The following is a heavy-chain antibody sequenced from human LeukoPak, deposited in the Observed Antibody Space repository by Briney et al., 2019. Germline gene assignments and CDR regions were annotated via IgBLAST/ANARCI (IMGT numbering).Heavy chain of an antibody. CDR1: GYTFSDYG. Sequence: ASVRVSCKPSGYTFSDYGISWVRQAPGQGLESMGWISAYNGNTNYVQKFQGRVTMTIDETTNTAYMELKNLRSDDTAVCYCARSPLYYNVLSSQSNWFDPWGQGTLVTVSS. J-gene: IGHJ5*02. CDR2: ISAYNGNT. CDR3: ARSPLYYNVLSSQSNWFDP. D-gene: IGHD3-9*01. V-gene: IGHV1-18*04.